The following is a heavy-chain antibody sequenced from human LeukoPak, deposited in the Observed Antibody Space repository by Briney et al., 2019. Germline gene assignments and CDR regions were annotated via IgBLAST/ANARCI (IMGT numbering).Heavy chain of an antibody. Sequence: GGSLRLSCAASGFTFSSYAMHWVRQAPGKGLEYVSAISSNGGSTYYANSVKGRFTISRDNSKNTLYLQMGSLRAEDMAVYCCARGVGPFYDSSGFHWGQGTLVTVSS. CDR2: ISSNGGST. J-gene: IGHJ4*02. CDR1: GFTFSSYA. CDR3: ARGVGPFYDSSGFH. D-gene: IGHD3-22*01. V-gene: IGHV3-64*01.